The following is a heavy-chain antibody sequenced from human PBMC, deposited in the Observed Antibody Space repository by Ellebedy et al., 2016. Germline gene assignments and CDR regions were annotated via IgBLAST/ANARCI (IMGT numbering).Heavy chain of an antibody. D-gene: IGHD2-15*01. CDR2: ISYDGSNK. CDR3: ASWSRLRYAFDY. Sequence: GESLKISCAASGFTFSSYGMHWVRQAPGKGLEWVAVISYDGSNKYYADSVKGRFTISRDNSKNTLYLQMNSLRAEDTAVYYCASWSRLRYAFDYWGQGTLVTVSS. CDR1: GFTFSSYG. J-gene: IGHJ4*02. V-gene: IGHV3-30*03.